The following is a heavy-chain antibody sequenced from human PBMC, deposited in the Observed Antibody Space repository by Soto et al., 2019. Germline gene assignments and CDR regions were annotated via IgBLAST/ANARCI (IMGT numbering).Heavy chain of an antibody. D-gene: IGHD2-21*02. CDR1: GYTFTSYG. V-gene: IGHV1-18*01. CDR2: ISAYNGNT. J-gene: IGHJ3*02. CDR3: ARDREVVTSDAFDI. Sequence: ASVKVSCKASGYTFTSYGISWVRQAPGQGLEWMGWISAYNGNTNYAQKLQGRVTMTTDTSTSTAYMELRSLRSDDTAVYYCARDREVVTSDAFDIWGQGTMVTVSS.